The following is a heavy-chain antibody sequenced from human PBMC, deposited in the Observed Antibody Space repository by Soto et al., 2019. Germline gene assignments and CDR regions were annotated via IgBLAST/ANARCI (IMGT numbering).Heavy chain of an antibody. D-gene: IGHD2-15*01. V-gene: IGHV4-34*01. J-gene: IGHJ5*02. Sequence: PSETLSLTCAVYGGSFSGYYWSWIRQPPGKGLEWIGDINYSGSTNYNPSLKSRVTISVDTSASTAYMDLSSLRSEDTAVYYCARGIATGQLDPWGQGTLVTVSS. CDR1: GGSFSGYY. CDR2: INYSGST. CDR3: ARGIATGQLDP.